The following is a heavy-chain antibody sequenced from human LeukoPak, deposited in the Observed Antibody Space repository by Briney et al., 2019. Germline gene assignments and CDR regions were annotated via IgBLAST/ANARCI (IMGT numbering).Heavy chain of an antibody. CDR1: GFTFDDYA. CDR3: AKDRTYGSAQGCFDI. J-gene: IGHJ3*02. D-gene: IGHD3-10*01. Sequence: GGSLRLSCVDSGFTFDDYAMHWVRQAPGKGLEWVSGISWHSRSLGYADSVKGRFTISRDNAKNSLYLQMNSLRAEDTALYYCAKDRTYGSAQGCFDIWGQGTMVTVFS. V-gene: IGHV3-9*01. CDR2: ISWHSRSL.